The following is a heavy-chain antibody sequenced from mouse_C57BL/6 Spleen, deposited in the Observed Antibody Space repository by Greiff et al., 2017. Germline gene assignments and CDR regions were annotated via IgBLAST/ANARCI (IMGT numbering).Heavy chain of an antibody. V-gene: IGHV2-6*03. D-gene: IGHD1-1*01. CDR2: IWSDGST. CDR3: ARGYYYGSSWAMDY. J-gene: IGHJ4*01. CDR1: GFSLTSYG. Sequence: VQRVESGPGLVAPSQSLSITCTVSGFSLTSYGVHWVRQPPGKGLEWLVVIWSDGSTTYNSALKSRLSISKDNTKSQVFLKMNSLQTDDTAMYYCARGYYYGSSWAMDYWGQGTSVTVSS.